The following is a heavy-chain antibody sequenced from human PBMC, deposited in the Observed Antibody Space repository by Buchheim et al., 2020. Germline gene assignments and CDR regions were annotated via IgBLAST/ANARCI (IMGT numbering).Heavy chain of an antibody. CDR2: IYSGGST. V-gene: IGHV3-66*04. CDR1: GFTVSSNY. D-gene: IGHD2-15*01. J-gene: IGHJ4*02. CDR3: AGQEVVVVAATLYYFDY. Sequence: EVQLVESGGGLVQPGGSLRLSCAASGFTVSSNYMSWVRQAPGKGLEWVSVIYSGGSTYYADSVKGSFTISRDNSKNTLYIQMNSLRAEDTAVYYCAGQEVVVVAATLYYFDYWGQGTL.